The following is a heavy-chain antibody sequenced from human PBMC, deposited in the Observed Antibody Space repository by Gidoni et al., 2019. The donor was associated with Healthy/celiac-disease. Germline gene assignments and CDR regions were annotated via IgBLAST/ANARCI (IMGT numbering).Heavy chain of an antibody. J-gene: IGHJ4*02. Sequence: QVQLQQWGAGLLKPSETLSLTCAVYGGSFSGYYWSWIRQPPGKGLEWIGEINHSGSTNYNPSLKSRVTISVDTSKNQFSLKLSSVTAADTAVYYCASFLRRYGSADYWVQGTLVTVSS. CDR2: INHSGST. D-gene: IGHD3-10*01. V-gene: IGHV4-34*01. CDR3: ASFLRRYGSADY. CDR1: GGSFSGYY.